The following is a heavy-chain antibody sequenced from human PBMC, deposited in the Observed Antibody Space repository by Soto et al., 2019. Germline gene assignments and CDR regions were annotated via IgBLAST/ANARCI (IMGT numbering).Heavy chain of an antibody. Sequence: ASVKVSCKASGYTFTSYYMHWVRQAPGQGLEWIGIINPSGGSTSYAQKFQGRVTMTRDTSTSTVYMELSSLRSEDTAVYYCARDGGGYYYDSSGYSASSYGMDVWGQGTTVTVSS. CDR3: ARDGGGYYYDSSGYSASSYGMDV. CDR2: INPSGGST. V-gene: IGHV1-46*01. J-gene: IGHJ6*02. D-gene: IGHD3-22*01. CDR1: GYTFTSYY.